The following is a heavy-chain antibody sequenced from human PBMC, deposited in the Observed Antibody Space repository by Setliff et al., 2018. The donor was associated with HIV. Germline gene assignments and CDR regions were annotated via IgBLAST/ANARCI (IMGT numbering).Heavy chain of an antibody. J-gene: IGHJ4*02. CDR3: ARTDIEAGHNHFDY. V-gene: IGHV4-39*07. Sequence: SETLSLTCTVSGASISGSAYYWGWSRQPPGKGLEWIASISYIGSTYYNPSLKSRFTISVDTSKNQFSLKLSSVTAADTSVYYCARTDIEAGHNHFDYCGQGTLVTVSS. CDR1: GASISGSAYY. CDR2: ISYIGST. D-gene: IGHD5-12*01.